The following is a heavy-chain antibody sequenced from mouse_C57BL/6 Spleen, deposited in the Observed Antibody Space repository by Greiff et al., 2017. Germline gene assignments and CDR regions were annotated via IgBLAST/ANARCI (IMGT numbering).Heavy chain of an antibody. CDR1: GYTFTDYY. Sequence: VQLQQSGAELVRPGASVKLSCKASGYTFTDYYINWVKQRPGQGLEWIARIYPGSGNPYYNEKFKGKATLTAEKSSSTAYMQLSSLTYEDSAVYFCARAETAQAYYFDYWGQGTTLTVSS. CDR3: ARAETAQAYYFDY. J-gene: IGHJ2*01. CDR2: IYPGSGNP. D-gene: IGHD3-2*02. V-gene: IGHV1-76*01.